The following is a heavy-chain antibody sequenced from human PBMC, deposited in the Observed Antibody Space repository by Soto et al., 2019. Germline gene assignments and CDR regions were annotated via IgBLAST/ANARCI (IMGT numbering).Heavy chain of an antibody. D-gene: IGHD1-26*01. V-gene: IGHV3-48*02. CDR1: GFTFSSYS. Sequence: EVQLVESGGGLVQPGGSLRLSCAASGFTFSSYSMIWVRQAPGKGLEWVSYISSSSSTISYADSVKGRFTISRDNAKISLYLQMNSLRDEDTAVYYCASATGGSGSYSGYWGQGTLVTVSS. CDR3: ASATGGSGSYSGY. J-gene: IGHJ4*02. CDR2: ISSSSSTI.